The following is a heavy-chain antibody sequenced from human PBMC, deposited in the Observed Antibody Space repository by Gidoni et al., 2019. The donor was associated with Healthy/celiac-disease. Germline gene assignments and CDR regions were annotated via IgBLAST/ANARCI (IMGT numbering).Heavy chain of an antibody. J-gene: IGHJ4*02. CDR2: ISSNGGST. Sequence: EVQLVESGGGLVQPGGSLRLSCAASVFTFSSYAMHWVRQAPGKGLEYVSAISSNGGSTYYANSVKGRFTISRDNSKNTLYLQMGSLRAEDMAVYYCARARIAAAGPYFDYWGQGTLVTVSS. D-gene: IGHD6-13*01. CDR1: VFTFSSYA. V-gene: IGHV3-64*01. CDR3: ARARIAAAGPYFDY.